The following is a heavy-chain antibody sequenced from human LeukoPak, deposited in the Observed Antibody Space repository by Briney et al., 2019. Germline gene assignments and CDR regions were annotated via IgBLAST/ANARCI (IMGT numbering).Heavy chain of an antibody. CDR3: ARDCSGSAGGDCYSGHSNFDF. Sequence: GGSLRLSCAASGFTFSSYSMNWVRQAPGKGLEWVSSISSSSSYIYYADSVKGRFTISRDTSKNTLFLQMNSLRAEDTAVYYCARDCSGSAGGDCYSGHSNFDFWGQGTLVTVSS. D-gene: IGHD2-21*02. V-gene: IGHV3-21*01. CDR1: GFTFSSYS. CDR2: ISSSSSYI. J-gene: IGHJ4*02.